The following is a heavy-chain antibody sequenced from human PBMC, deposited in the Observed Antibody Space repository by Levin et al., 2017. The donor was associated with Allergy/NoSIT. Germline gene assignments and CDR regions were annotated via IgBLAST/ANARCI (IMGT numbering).Heavy chain of an antibody. CDR2: IDPSDSYT. J-gene: IGHJ3*02. V-gene: IGHV5-10-1*01. D-gene: IGHD3-10*01. Sequence: KVSCKGSGYSFTSYWISWVRQMPGKGLEWMGRIDPSDSYTNYSPSFQGHVTNSADKSISTAYLQWSSLKASDTAMYYCASPLSMVRGVGAFDIWGQGTMVTVSS. CDR1: GYSFTSYW. CDR3: ASPLSMVRGVGAFDI.